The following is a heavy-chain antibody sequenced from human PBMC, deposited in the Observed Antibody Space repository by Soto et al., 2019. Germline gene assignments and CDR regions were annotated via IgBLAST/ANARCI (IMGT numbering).Heavy chain of an antibody. CDR1: GFSLNTSGVG. CDR2: IYWDDDK. J-gene: IGHJ4*02. CDR3: ADRPYGDYPIDY. Sequence: QITLKESGPTLVKPTQTLTLTCTFSGFSLNTSGVGVGWIRQPPGKALGWLALIYWDDDKRYTPSLKSRLTITKATAKNQVVPTMTNMDPVDTGTYYCADRPYGDYPIDYWGQRTLVTVSS. V-gene: IGHV2-5*02. D-gene: IGHD4-17*01.